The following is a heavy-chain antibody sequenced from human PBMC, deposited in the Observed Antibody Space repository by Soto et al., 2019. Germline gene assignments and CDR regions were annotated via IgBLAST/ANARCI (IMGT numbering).Heavy chain of an antibody. CDR1: GFTFSNYG. J-gene: IGHJ6*02. D-gene: IGHD2-15*01. Sequence: GGSLRLSCAASGFTFSNYGMHWVRQAPGKGLEWVADISYNGSQKYYRDSVKGRFTISRDNAKNTLYLQMNSLRAEDTAVYYCARGGVRYCSGGSCYSGWSYYYGMDVWGQGTTVTVSS. CDR3: ARGGVRYCSGGSCYSGWSYYYGMDV. CDR2: ISYNGSQK. V-gene: IGHV3-30*03.